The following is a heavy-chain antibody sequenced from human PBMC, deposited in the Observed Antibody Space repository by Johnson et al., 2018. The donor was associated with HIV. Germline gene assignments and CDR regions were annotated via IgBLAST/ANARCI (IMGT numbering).Heavy chain of an antibody. V-gene: IGHV3-23*04. Sequence: VQLVESGGGVVKPGGSLRLSCAASGFTFSDYYMSWIRQAPGKGLEWVSAISGSGGSTYYADSVKGRFTISRDNSKNTLYLQMNSLRAEDTAVYYCARVKGCTGGVCSALGAFDIWGQGTMVTVSS. CDR3: ARVKGCTGGVCSALGAFDI. J-gene: IGHJ3*02. CDR1: GFTFSDYY. D-gene: IGHD2-8*02. CDR2: ISGSGGST.